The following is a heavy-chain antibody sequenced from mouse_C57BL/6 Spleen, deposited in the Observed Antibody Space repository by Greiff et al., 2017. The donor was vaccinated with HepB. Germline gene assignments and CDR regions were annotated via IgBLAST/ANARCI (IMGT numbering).Heavy chain of an antibody. CDR3: ARDRDYYGTIDY. J-gene: IGHJ2*01. CDR1: GFTFSSYA. CDR2: ISDGGSYT. D-gene: IGHD1-1*01. V-gene: IGHV5-4*01. Sequence: EVMLVESGGGLVKPGGSLKLSCAASGFTFSSYAMSWVRQTPEKRLEWVATISDGGSYTYYPDNVKGRFTISRDNAKNNLYLQMSHLKSEDTAMYYCARDRDYYGTIDYWGQGTTLTVSS.